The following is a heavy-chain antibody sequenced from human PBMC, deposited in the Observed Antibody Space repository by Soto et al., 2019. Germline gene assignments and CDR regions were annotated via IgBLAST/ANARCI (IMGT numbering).Heavy chain of an antibody. CDR3: AKDSAGPCDY. CDR2: ISYDGSNK. Sequence: GGSLSLSCAASGFTFSSYGMHWVRQAPGKGLEGVAVISYDGSNKYYADSMKGRFTISRDNYKNTLYLQMNSLRAKDTAVYYCAKDSAGPCDYWGQGTLVTVSS. CDR1: GFTFSSYG. J-gene: IGHJ4*02. V-gene: IGHV3-30*18.